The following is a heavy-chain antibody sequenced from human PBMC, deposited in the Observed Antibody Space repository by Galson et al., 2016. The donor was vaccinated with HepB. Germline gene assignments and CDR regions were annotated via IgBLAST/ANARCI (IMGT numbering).Heavy chain of an antibody. D-gene: IGHD4-23*01. J-gene: IGHJ4*02. CDR1: GFTFSSYA. CDR2: ISGSGSST. CDR3: ASNDGGVDY. Sequence: SLRLSCAASGFTFSSYAMSWVRQAPGKGLEWVSAISGSGSSTYYADSLKGRFTISRDNSKNTLYLQMNSLRAEDTAVYYCASNDGGVDYWGQGTLVTVSP. V-gene: IGHV3-23*01.